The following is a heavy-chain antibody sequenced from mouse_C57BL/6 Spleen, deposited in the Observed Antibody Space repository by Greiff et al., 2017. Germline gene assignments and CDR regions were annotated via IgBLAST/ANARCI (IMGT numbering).Heavy chain of an antibody. D-gene: IGHD2-1*01. Sequence: EVMLVESGGGLVKPGGSLKLSCAASGFTFSDYGMHWVRQAPEKGLEWVAYISSGSSTIYYADTVKGRFTISRDNAKNTLFLQMTSLRSEDTAMYYCAREGYYGNSYYFDYWGKGTTLTVSS. V-gene: IGHV5-17*01. J-gene: IGHJ2*01. CDR3: AREGYYGNSYYFDY. CDR1: GFTFSDYG. CDR2: ISSGSSTI.